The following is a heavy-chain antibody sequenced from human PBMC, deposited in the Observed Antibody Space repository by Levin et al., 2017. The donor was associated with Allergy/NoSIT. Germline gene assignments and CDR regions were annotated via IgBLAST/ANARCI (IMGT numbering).Heavy chain of an antibody. CDR1: GFTFTNYA. J-gene: IGHJ4*02. V-gene: IGHV3-64D*06. Sequence: PGGSLRLSCSASGFTFTNYAMHWVRQAPGKGLEYVSAISNNGGKTYYADSVKGRFTISRDNSKNTLYLQMSSLRTEDTAVYYCETSDGDYLDFDYWGQGTLVTVSS. D-gene: IGHD4-17*01. CDR2: ISNNGGKT. CDR3: ETSDGDYLDFDY.